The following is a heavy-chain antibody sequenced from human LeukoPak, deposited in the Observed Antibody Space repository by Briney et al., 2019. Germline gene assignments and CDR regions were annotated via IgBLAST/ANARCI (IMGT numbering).Heavy chain of an antibody. CDR2: INHSGST. J-gene: IGHJ4*02. CDR1: SGSFSGYY. D-gene: IGHD5-12*01. CDR3: ARGGGGYDFDY. Sequence: PSETLSLTCAVYSGSFSGYYWSWIRQPPGRGLEWIGEINHSGSTNYNPSLKSRVTISADTSTNQFSLKLSSVTAADTAVYYCARGGGGYDFDYWGQGTLVTVSS. V-gene: IGHV4-34*01.